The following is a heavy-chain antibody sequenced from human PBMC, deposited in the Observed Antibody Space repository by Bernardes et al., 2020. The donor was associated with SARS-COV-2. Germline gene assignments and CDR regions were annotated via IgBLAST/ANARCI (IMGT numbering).Heavy chain of an antibody. J-gene: IGHJ4*02. D-gene: IGHD1-7*01. CDR3: ARGLGLSGTT. CDR2: VNSNSGKT. V-gene: IGHV1-8*01. CDR1: EDTFSGYD. Sequence: ASVKVSCKSPEDTFSGYDINWVRQATGQGLEWVGWVNSNSGKTGYAHKFQGRVTMTRDTSTATAYLELSSLRSEDTAVYYCARGLGLSGTTWAQGTL.